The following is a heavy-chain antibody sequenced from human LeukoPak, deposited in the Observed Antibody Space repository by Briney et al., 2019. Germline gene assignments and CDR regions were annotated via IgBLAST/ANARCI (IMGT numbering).Heavy chain of an antibody. Sequence: GGSLRLSCAASGFTFSSYSMNWVRQAPGKGLEWVSSISSSSSYIYYADSVKGRFTISRDNAKNSLYLQMNSLRAEDTAVCYRAREAGDDCSDYYYYYYYIDVWGKGTTVTVSS. V-gene: IGHV3-21*01. J-gene: IGHJ6*03. CDR3: AREAGDDCSDYYYYYYYIDV. CDR1: GFTFSSYS. CDR2: ISSSSSYI. D-gene: IGHD3-22*01.